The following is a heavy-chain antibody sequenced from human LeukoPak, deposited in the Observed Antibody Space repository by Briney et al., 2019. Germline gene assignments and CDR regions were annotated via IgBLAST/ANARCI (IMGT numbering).Heavy chain of an antibody. V-gene: IGHV1-69*13. Sequence: ASVKVSCKASGGTFSSYAISWVRQAPGQGLEWMGGIIPIFGTANYAQKFQGRVTITADESTSTAYMEMSSLRSEDTDVYYCASADGLGYYDSSGYYGTYYFDYWGQGTLVTVSS. CDR3: ASADGLGYYDSSGYYGTYYFDY. CDR1: GGTFSSYA. D-gene: IGHD3-22*01. J-gene: IGHJ4*02. CDR2: IIPIFGTA.